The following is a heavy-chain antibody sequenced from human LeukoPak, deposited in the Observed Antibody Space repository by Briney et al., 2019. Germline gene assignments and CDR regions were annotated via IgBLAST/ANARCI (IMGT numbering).Heavy chain of an antibody. J-gene: IGHJ6*02. Sequence: ASVKVSCKASGYTFTGYFIHWVRQAPGQGLEWMGWINPNSGGTKYAQKFKDRVTMTRDTSLNTAHMELIRLRSDDTAVYYCARDRLGCFTTSCHVGVYYYYGMDVWGQGTTVTVSS. CDR2: INPNSGGT. CDR3: ARDRLGCFTTSCHVGVYYYYGMDV. CDR1: GYTFTGYF. D-gene: IGHD2-2*01. V-gene: IGHV1-2*02.